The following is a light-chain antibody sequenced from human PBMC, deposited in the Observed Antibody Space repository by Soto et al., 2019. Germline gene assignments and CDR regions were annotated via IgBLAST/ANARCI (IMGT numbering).Light chain of an antibody. J-gene: IGLJ2*01. CDR3: VAWDDSLSAVV. Sequence: QSVLTQPPSASGTPGQRVTISCSGSSSNIGSNYVYWYQQLPGTAPKLLIYRNNQRPSGVPDRFSGSKSGTSASLAISGLRSEDEADYYCVAWDDSLSAVVFGGGTKLTVL. CDR1: SSNIGSNY. CDR2: RNN. V-gene: IGLV1-47*01.